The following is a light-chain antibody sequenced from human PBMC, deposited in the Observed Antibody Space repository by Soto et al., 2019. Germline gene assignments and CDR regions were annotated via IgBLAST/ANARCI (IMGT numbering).Light chain of an antibody. J-gene: IGKJ3*01. CDR3: QVYGESRAFA. CDR1: QSIRYKY. CDR2: GAL. V-gene: IGKV3-20*01. Sequence: IVLPQSPGTLSLSPGERVTLSCRASQSIRYKYLAWYRQKPGQAPRLLIYGALARVAGVPERFSGSGSGTDFTLTIRRLEPEDVAVYYCQVYGESRAFAFGPGTTVVIK.